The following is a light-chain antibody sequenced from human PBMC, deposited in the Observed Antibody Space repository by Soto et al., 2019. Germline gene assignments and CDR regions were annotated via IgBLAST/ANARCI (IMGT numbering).Light chain of an antibody. CDR3: QQRYDWPLT. Sequence: EIVLTQSPATLSLSPGERATLSCRASQSVNNYLAWYQQKPGQAPRLLIYDASSRATDIPARFSGTGSGTDFTLTISRLEPEDFAVYYCQQRYDWPLTFGGGTKVEIK. CDR1: QSVNNY. J-gene: IGKJ4*01. CDR2: DAS. V-gene: IGKV3-11*01.